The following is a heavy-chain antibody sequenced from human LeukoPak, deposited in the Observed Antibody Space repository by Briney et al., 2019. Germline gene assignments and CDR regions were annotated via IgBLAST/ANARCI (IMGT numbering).Heavy chain of an antibody. J-gene: IGHJ6*03. D-gene: IGHD3-9*01. CDR3: AKDSRGPYDVLTGYYYYMDV. Sequence: GGSLRLSCAASGFTFSSYSMTWVRQAPGKGLEWVSSISSSSSYIYYADSVKGRFTISRDNAKNSLYLQMNSLRPEDTAMYYCAKDSRGPYDVLTGYYYYMDVWGKGTTVTISS. CDR1: GFTFSSYS. V-gene: IGHV3-21*01. CDR2: ISSSSSYI.